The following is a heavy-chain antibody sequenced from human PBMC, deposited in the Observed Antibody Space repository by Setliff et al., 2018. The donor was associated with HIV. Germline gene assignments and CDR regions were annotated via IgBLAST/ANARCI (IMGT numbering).Heavy chain of an antibody. CDR3: VRVIYYSSGSYSLDY. CDR2: SSAYNANT. J-gene: IGHJ4*02. Sequence: ASVKVSCKASGYTFTSYGINWVRQAPGQGLEWMGWSSAYNANTNYAQKFQGRVTVTTDTSTSTAYMELRSLRSDDTAVYYCVRVIYYSSGSYSLDYWGQPTLVTVSS. CDR1: GYTFTSYG. V-gene: IGHV1-18*01. D-gene: IGHD3-10*01.